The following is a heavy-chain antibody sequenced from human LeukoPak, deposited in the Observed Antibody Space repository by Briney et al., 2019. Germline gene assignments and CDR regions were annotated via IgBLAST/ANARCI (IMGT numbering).Heavy chain of an antibody. V-gene: IGHV3-23*01. CDR3: AKSRAAATTLLFDY. CDR2: VTGSGGDT. J-gene: IGHJ4*02. D-gene: IGHD6-13*01. Sequence: GGSLRLSCAASGFTFNNYAMSWVRQAPGRGPEWVSAVTGSGGDTSYEDSVKGRFTISRDNSKNTLSLQMNSLRVEDTALYYCAKSRAAATTLLFDYWGQGTLVTVSS. CDR1: GFTFNNYA.